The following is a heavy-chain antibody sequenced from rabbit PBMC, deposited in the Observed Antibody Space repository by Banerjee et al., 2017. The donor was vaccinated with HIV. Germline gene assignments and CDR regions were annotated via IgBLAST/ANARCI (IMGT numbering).Heavy chain of an antibody. CDR2: IYADSSGST. V-gene: IGHV1S40*01. CDR1: GFSFSSNYY. J-gene: IGHJ4*01. D-gene: IGHD6-1*01. CDR3: ARGGAGYAGYGYATINYFNL. Sequence: QSLEESGGDLVKPGASLTLTCTASGFSFSSNYYMCWVRQAPGKGPEWIGCIYADSSGSTYYASWANGRFTISKTSSTTVTLQMTSLTAADTATYFCARGGAGYAGYGYATINYFNLWGQGTLVTVS.